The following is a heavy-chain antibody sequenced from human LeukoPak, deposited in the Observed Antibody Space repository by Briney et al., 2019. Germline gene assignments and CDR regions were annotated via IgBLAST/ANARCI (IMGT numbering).Heavy chain of an antibody. CDR1: GYTFTSYG. J-gene: IGHJ4*02. V-gene: IGHV1-18*01. Sequence: VASVKVSCKASGYTFTSYGISWVRQAPGQGLEWMGWISAYNGNTKYAQKLHGRATMTTHTSTRTTNMELRSLRSDDTAVYYCGRDYGGYYDSSGYRPPGYWGQGTLVSVSS. D-gene: IGHD3-22*01. CDR2: ISAYNGNT. CDR3: GRDYGGYYDSSGYRPPGY.